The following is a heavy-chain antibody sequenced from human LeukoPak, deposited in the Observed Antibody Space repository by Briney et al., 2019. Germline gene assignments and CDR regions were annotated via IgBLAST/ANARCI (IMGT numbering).Heavy chain of an antibody. Sequence: ASVKVSCKASGYTFTSYGISWVRQAPGQGLEWMGWISAYNGNTNYAQKLQGRVTMTTDTSTSTAYMELRSLRSDDTAVYYCASSGYYDILTGYYPLDYWGQGTLVTVSS. CDR1: GYTFTSYG. D-gene: IGHD3-9*01. CDR2: ISAYNGNT. CDR3: ASSGYYDILTGYYPLDY. J-gene: IGHJ4*02. V-gene: IGHV1-18*01.